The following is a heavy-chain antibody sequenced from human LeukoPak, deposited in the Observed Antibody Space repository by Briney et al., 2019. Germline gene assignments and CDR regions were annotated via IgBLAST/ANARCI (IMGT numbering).Heavy chain of an antibody. D-gene: IGHD1-26*01. Sequence: ASVKVSCKASGYIFNRYGISWLRQAPGQGLEWMGWVNPYNGNTNYAQKLQGRVIMTTDTSTSTAYMELRSLRSDDTAVYYCARDPIVGATTHFQHWGQGTLVTVSS. CDR3: ARDPIVGATTHFQH. V-gene: IGHV1-18*01. CDR1: GYIFNRYG. J-gene: IGHJ1*01. CDR2: VNPYNGNT.